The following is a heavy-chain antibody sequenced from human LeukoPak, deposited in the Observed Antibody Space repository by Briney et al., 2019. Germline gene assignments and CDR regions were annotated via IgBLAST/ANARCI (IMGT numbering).Heavy chain of an antibody. CDR3: ARCSRSSTDCYSEFDL. V-gene: IGHV3-21*04. Sequence: PGGSLRLSCAASGFTFSSYSMNWVRQAPGKGLEWVSSISSSSSYIYYADSVKGRFTISRDNAKNSLYLQVNSLRAEDTALYYCARCSRSSTDCYSEFDLWGQGTMVTVSS. CDR2: ISSSSSYI. CDR1: GFTFSSYS. J-gene: IGHJ3*01. D-gene: IGHD2-2*02.